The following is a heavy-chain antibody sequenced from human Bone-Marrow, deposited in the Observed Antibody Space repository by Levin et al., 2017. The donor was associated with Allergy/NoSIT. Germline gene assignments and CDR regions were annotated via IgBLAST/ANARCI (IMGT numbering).Heavy chain of an antibody. V-gene: IGHV3-33*01. CDR2: IWYDGSHK. D-gene: IGHD1-14*01. J-gene: IGHJ4*02. CDR1: GFTFISYG. Sequence: GESLKISCAASGFTFISYGMHWVRQAPGKGLEWVAVIWYDGSHKYYADSVKGRFTISRDDSKSTVYLQMNSLRAEDTAVYYCARDTNRFDYWGQGTLVTVSS. CDR3: ARDTNRFDY.